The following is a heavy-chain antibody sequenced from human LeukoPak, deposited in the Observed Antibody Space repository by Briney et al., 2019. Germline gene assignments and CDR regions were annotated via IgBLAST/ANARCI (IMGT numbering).Heavy chain of an antibody. CDR2: IIPIFGTA. V-gene: IGHV1-69*13. J-gene: IGHJ6*02. CDR1: GYTFTSYA. D-gene: IGHD4-17*01. CDR3: ARGILSFTVTTSYYYYGMDV. Sequence: SVKVSCKASGYTFTSYAMHWVRQAPGQGLEWMGGIIPIFGTANYAQKFQGRVTITADESTSTAYMELSSLRSEDTAVYYCARGILSFTVTTSYYYYGMDVWGQGTTVTVSS.